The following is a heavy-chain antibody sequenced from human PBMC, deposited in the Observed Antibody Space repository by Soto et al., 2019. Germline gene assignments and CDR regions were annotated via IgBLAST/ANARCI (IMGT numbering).Heavy chain of an antibody. CDR3: AKDRHGSAPHDY. J-gene: IGHJ4*02. Sequence: QVQLVESGGGVVQPGRSLRLSCAASGFTFSSYGMHWVRQAPGKGLEWVAVISYDGSNKYYADSVKGRFTISRDNSKNTLYLQMNSLRAEDTAVYYCAKDRHGSAPHDYWGQGTLVTVSS. D-gene: IGHD3-10*01. V-gene: IGHV3-30*18. CDR1: GFTFSSYG. CDR2: ISYDGSNK.